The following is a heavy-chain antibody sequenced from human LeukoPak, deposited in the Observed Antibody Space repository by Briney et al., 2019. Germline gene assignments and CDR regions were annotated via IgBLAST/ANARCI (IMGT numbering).Heavy chain of an antibody. J-gene: IGHJ6*02. D-gene: IGHD6-19*01. CDR2: ITSSGRII. Sequence: GGSLRLSCAASGFTFSDYYMSWIRQAPGKGLEWVSYITSSGRIIYYADSVKGRFTISRDNAKNSLYLQMDSLRAEDTAVYYCARDLFSGRDYFCGMDVWGQGTTVTVSS. CDR1: GFTFSDYY. CDR3: ARDLFSGRDYFCGMDV. V-gene: IGHV3-11*01.